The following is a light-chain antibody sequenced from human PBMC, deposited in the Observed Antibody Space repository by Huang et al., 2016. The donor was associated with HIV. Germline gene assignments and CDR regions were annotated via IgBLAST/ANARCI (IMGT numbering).Light chain of an antibody. CDR3: QQRSNWAPIT. J-gene: IGKJ4*01. CDR1: QSVSSY. CDR2: DAS. Sequence: EIVLTQSPATLSLSPGERATLSCRASQSVSSYLAWYQQKPGQAPRLLIYDASSRATGIPARCSGSGAGTDFTLTISSLEPEDFAVYYCQQRSNWAPITFGGGTKVEIK. V-gene: IGKV3-11*01.